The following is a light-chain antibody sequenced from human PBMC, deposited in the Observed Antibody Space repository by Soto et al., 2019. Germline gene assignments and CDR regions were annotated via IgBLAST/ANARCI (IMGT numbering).Light chain of an antibody. J-gene: IGKJ1*01. V-gene: IGKV1-39*01. CDR1: QSISSY. CDR3: QQYGSSPSWT. CDR2: AAV. Sequence: DIQMTQSPFSLSASVGDRVTITCRASQSISSYLNWYQQKPGKPPKLLIYAAVSLQSGIPSRFSGSGSGTDFTLTISRLEPEDFAVYYCQQYGSSPSWTFGQGTKVDIK.